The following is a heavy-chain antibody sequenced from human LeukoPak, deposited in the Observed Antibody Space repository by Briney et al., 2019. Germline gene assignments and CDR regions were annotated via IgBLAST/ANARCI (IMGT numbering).Heavy chain of an antibody. CDR2: INTNTGNP. J-gene: IGHJ4*02. V-gene: IGHV7-4-1*02. D-gene: IGHD2-15*01. CDR1: GYTFTSYA. CDR3: ARDWTRQVVVAARNFDD. Sequence: ASVKVSCKASGYTFTSYAMDWVRQAPGQGLEWMGWINTNTGNPTYAQGFTGRFVFSLDTSVSTAYLQISSLKAEDTAVYYCARDWTRQVVVAARNFDDWGQGTLVTVSS.